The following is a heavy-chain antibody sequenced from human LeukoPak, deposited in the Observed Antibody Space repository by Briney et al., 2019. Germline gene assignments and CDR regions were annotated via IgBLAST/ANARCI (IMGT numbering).Heavy chain of an antibody. CDR3: ARLQRSSWLIDY. CDR1: GGSISSYY. Sequence: SETLSLTCTVSGGSISSYYWSWIRQPPGKGLEWIGYIYYSGSTNYNPSLKSRVTISVDTSKNQFSLKLSSVTAADTAVYYCARLQRSSWLIDYWGQGTLVTVSS. J-gene: IGHJ4*02. D-gene: IGHD6-13*01. V-gene: IGHV4-59*08. CDR2: IYYSGST.